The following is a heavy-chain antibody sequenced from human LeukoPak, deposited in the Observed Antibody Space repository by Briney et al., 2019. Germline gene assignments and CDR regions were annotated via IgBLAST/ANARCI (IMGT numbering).Heavy chain of an antibody. J-gene: IGHJ4*02. CDR2: VSFHGTDK. CDR1: GFTFSTYG. V-gene: IGHV3-30*04. Sequence: GGSLRLSCAASGFTFSTYGMHWVRQAPGKGLDWVGVVSFHGTDKFYADSVKGRFTISRDNSKNTLYLKMNSLIPEDTAVYYCARAVPSPQEIDYWGQGTLVTVSS. CDR3: ARAVPSPQEIDY.